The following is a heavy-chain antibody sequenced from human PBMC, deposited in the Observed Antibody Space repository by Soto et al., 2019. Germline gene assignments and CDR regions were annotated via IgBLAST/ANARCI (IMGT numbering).Heavy chain of an antibody. CDR3: ARVGAASRDYYYYGVDV. J-gene: IGHJ6*02. CDR2: IYYSGST. Sequence: SETLSLTCTVSGGSMNSYYWSWIRQSPGKGLEWVGYIYYSGSTHYNPSLKSRVTISLDTSKKQFSLRVTSVTAADTAIYYCARVGAASRDYYYYGVDVWGQGTTVTVSS. D-gene: IGHD3-16*01. CDR1: GGSMNSYY. V-gene: IGHV4-59*01.